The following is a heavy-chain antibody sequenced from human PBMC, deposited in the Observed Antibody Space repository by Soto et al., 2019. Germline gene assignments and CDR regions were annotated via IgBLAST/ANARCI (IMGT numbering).Heavy chain of an antibody. Sequence: GGSLRLSCAASGFTFSSYGMHWVRQAPGKGLEWVAVIWYDGSNKYYADSVKGRFTISRDNSKNTLYLQMNSLRAEDTAVYYCARDAPLVYYYYGMDVWGQGTTVTVSS. CDR2: IWYDGSNK. V-gene: IGHV3-33*01. CDR1: GFTFSSYG. J-gene: IGHJ6*02. CDR3: ARDAPLVYYYYGMDV. D-gene: IGHD6-6*01.